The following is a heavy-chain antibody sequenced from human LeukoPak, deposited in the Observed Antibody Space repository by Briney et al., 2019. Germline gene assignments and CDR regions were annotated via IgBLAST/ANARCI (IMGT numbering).Heavy chain of an antibody. CDR3: ARSPHIAAAYFDY. CDR1: GYTFTSYY. J-gene: IGHJ4*02. V-gene: IGHV1-46*01. CDR2: INPSGGST. D-gene: IGHD6-13*01. Sequence: ASVKVSCKASGYTFTSYYMHWVRQAPGQGLEWMGIINPSGGSTSYAQKFQGRVTMTRDTSTSTVYMELSSVRSEDTAVYFCARSPHIAAAYFDYWGQGTLVTVSS.